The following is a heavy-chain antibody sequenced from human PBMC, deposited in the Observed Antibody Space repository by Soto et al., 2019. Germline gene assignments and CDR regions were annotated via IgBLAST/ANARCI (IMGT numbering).Heavy chain of an antibody. J-gene: IGHJ5*01. V-gene: IGHV3-23*01. CDR1: GFSFSDNA. Sequence: EVDLLESGGALVQPGGSLTLSCAASGFSFSDNAMSWVRQAPGKGLEWVSSISRTGDSAYYSDSVKGRFAISRDRSKNRLSLQMNSLRVEDTDVYYCAKGPDGSGYYHNWFDSWGQGTLITVSS. D-gene: IGHD3-22*01. CDR2: ISRTGDSA. CDR3: AKGPDGSGYYHNWFDS.